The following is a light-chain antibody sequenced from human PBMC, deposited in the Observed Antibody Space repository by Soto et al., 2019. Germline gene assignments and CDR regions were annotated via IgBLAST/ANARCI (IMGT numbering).Light chain of an antibody. Sequence: EIVLTQSPGNLFLYAEERATLSCRASQSLSNNIYLAWYQQQPGQAPRLLIYGASSRATGIPNRFSGSGSGTDFTLTISRLEPEDFPVNYCQQYGTPPRTFAQGTKV. J-gene: IGKJ1*01. CDR1: QSLSNNIY. CDR2: GAS. V-gene: IGKV3-20*01. CDR3: QQYGTPPRT.